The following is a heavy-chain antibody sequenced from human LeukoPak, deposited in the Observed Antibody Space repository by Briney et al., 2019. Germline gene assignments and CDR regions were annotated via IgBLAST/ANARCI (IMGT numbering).Heavy chain of an antibody. CDR1: GFTFDDYA. D-gene: IGHD7-27*01. V-gene: IGHV3-74*01. CDR2: IKNDDSRR. CDR3: ARENWGIDY. J-gene: IGHJ4*02. Sequence: GGSLRLSCAASGFTFDDYAMHWVRQAPGKGLVWVSRIKNDDSRRSHADSVKGRFTISRDNAKNTLYLQMNSLRAEDTAVYYCARENWGIDYWGQGTLVTVSS.